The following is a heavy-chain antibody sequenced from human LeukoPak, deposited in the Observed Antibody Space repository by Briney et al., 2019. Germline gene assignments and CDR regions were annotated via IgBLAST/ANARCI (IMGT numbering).Heavy chain of an antibody. CDR2: IIPIFGTA. CDR1: GGTFSSYA. V-gene: IGHV1-69*13. CDR3: ARTPTAMVGIYYMDV. J-gene: IGHJ6*03. Sequence: SVKVSCKASGGTFSSYAISWVRQAPGQGLEWMGGIIPIFGTANYAQKFQGRVTITADESTSTAYMELSSLRSEDTAVYYCARTPTAMVGIYYMDVWGKGTTVTVSS. D-gene: IGHD5-18*01.